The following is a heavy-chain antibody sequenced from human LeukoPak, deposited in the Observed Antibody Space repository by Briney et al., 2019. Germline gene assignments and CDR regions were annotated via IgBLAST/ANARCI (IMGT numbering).Heavy chain of an antibody. J-gene: IGHJ4*02. Sequence: GGSLRLSCAASGFTFSSYAMSWVRQVPGKGLEWVSVISGSGSTYYADSVRGRFTVSRDNSKHTMSLQMNTLRAEDTAVYYCARGITAFGVPGATYYFDYWGQGTLVTVSS. CDR1: GFTFSSYA. D-gene: IGHD3-3*01. CDR3: ARGITAFGVPGATYYFDY. V-gene: IGHV3-23*01. CDR2: ISGSGST.